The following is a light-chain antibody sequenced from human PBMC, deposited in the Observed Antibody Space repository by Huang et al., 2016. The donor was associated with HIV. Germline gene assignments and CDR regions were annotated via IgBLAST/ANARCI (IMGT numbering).Light chain of an antibody. J-gene: IGKJ1*01. CDR1: QNINSV. CDR3: QQSYNTSWT. V-gene: IGKV1-39*01. Sequence: DIQLTQSPSSLSASVGDRVTITCRASQNINSVLNWYKQTPGKAPNLLIYAASSLQSWVPSSFSGSGSGTDFTLTISGLQPVDLGTYYCQQSYNTSWTFGQGTTVEIK. CDR2: AAS.